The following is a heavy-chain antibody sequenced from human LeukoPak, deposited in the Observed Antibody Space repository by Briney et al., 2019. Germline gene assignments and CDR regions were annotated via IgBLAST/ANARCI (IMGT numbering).Heavy chain of an antibody. V-gene: IGHV3-7*03. D-gene: IGHD3-22*01. Sequence: GSLRLSCAASGFSFINYWMSWVRQAPGKGLEWVATIKDDGGDKYYVDSVKGRFTISRDNSKNALYLQMNSLRAEDTAVYYCAGTGGYPNWFDPWGQGTLVTVSS. CDR2: IKDDGGDK. J-gene: IGHJ5*02. CDR1: GFSFINYW. CDR3: AGTGGYPNWFDP.